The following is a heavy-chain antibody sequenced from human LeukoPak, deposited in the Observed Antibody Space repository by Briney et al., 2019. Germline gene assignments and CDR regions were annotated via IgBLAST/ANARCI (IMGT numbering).Heavy chain of an antibody. D-gene: IGHD1-1*01. CDR2: ISSDGSKN. CDR3: VKGLVQTTMSYSVDY. CDR1: GFTFTNYA. J-gene: IGHJ4*02. Sequence: GRSLRLSCAASGFTFTNYAMHWVRQTPGKGLEWVALISSDGSKNIYADPVKGRFTVSRDNSKNTLYLQMNSLRAEDTAVYYCVKGLVQTTMSYSVDYWGQGALVTVSS. V-gene: IGHV3-30*18.